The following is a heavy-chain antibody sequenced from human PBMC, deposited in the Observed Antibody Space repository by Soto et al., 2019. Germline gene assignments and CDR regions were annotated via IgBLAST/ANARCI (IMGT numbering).Heavy chain of an antibody. D-gene: IGHD1-1*01. Sequence: QVHLVQSGAEVKKPGASVKVSCQASGYAFTTYGITWVRQAPGQGLEWMGWISAHNGNTNYAQKLQGRVTVTTDTSTSTAYMELRSLRSADTAVYYCARGRYGDYWGQGALVTVSS. CDR2: ISAHNGNT. CDR3: ARGRYGDY. V-gene: IGHV1-18*01. J-gene: IGHJ4*02. CDR1: GYAFTTYG.